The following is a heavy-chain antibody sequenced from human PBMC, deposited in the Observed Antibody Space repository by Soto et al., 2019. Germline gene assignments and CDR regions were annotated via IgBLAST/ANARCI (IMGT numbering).Heavy chain of an antibody. Sequence: PSETLSLTCTVSGGSISSYYWSWIRQPPGKGLEWIGYIYYSGSTNYNPSLKSRVTMAVDTSKNQFSLQLSSVTAADTAVYFCAREDDGGDRDYFGLDIWGQGTTVTVSS. J-gene: IGHJ6*02. CDR1: GGSISSYY. CDR2: IYYSGST. D-gene: IGHD2-21*02. V-gene: IGHV4-59*12. CDR3: AREDDGGDRDYFGLDI.